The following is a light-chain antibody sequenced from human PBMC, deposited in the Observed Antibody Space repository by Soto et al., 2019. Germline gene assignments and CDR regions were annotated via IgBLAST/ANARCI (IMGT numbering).Light chain of an antibody. Sequence: QSALTQPASVSGSPGQSITISCTGTSSDVGGYNYVSWYQQHPGKAPKLMIYDVSNRPSGVSNRFSGSKSGNTASLTISGLQAEDEADYYCSSDTSSSTRFYVFGTGTKLTVL. CDR2: DVS. CDR1: SSDVGGYNY. J-gene: IGLJ1*01. CDR3: SSDTSSSTRFYV. V-gene: IGLV2-14*01.